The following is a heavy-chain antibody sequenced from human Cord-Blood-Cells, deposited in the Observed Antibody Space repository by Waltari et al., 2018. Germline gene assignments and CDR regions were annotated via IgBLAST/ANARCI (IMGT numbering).Heavy chain of an antibody. Sequence: QVQLVQSGAEVKKPGASVKVSCKASGYTFTSYDINWVRQATGQGLEWMGWQNPKRGKTGYAQKFQGRVTMTRNTSISTAYMELSSLRSEDTAVYYCARDHMVRGVIIPVPYYYGMDVWGQGTTVTVSS. CDR3: ARDHMVRGVIIPVPYYYGMDV. D-gene: IGHD3-10*01. V-gene: IGHV1-8*01. J-gene: IGHJ6*02. CDR1: GYTFTSYD. CDR2: QNPKRGKT.